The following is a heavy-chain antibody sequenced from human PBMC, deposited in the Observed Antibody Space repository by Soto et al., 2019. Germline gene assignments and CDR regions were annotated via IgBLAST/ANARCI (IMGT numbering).Heavy chain of an antibody. V-gene: IGHV1-69*08. CDR1: GGTFSSYT. CDR3: ARDLPFVGELLGG. D-gene: IGHD1-26*01. J-gene: IGHJ4*02. Sequence: QVQLVQSGAEVKKPGSSVKVSCKASGGTFSSYTISWVRQAPGQGLEWMGKIIPILGIPNYAQKFQGRVTITADKSTSTAYMELSSLRSEDTAVYYCARDLPFVGELLGGWGQGTLVTVSS. CDR2: IIPILGIP.